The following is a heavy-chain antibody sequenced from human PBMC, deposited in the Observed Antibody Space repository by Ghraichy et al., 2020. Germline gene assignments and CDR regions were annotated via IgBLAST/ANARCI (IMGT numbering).Heavy chain of an antibody. CDR2: IYSGGST. CDR1: GFTVSSNY. J-gene: IGHJ6*02. Sequence: GGSLRLSCAASGFTVSSNYMSWVRQAPGKGLEWVSVIYSGGSTYYADSVKGRFTISRDNSKNTLYLQMNSLRAEDTAVYYCASHSGYGPYGMDVWGQGTTVTVSS. CDR3: ASHSGYGPYGMDV. V-gene: IGHV3-53*01. D-gene: IGHD5-12*01.